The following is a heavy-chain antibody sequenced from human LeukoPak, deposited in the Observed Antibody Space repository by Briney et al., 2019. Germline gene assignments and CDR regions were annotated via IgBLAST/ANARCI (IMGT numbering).Heavy chain of an antibody. CDR2: IIPIFGTA. CDR1: GGTFSSYA. V-gene: IGHV1-69*05. J-gene: IGHJ4*02. Sequence: SVKVSCKDSGGTFSSYAISWVRQAPGQGLEWMGRIIPIFGTANYAQKFQGRVTITTDESTSTAYMELSSLRSEDTAVYYCARVGYDYVWGSYRYRGYFDYWGQGTLVTVSS. CDR3: ARVGYDYVWGSYRYRGYFDY. D-gene: IGHD3-16*02.